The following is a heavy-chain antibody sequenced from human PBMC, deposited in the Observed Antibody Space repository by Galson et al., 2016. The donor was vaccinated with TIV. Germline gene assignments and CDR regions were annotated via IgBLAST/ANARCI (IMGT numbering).Heavy chain of an antibody. Sequence: SLRLSCAASGFTFNRFGMHWVRQAPGKGLEWVSSISSTSNYIYYGDPVKGRFTISRDTSKNTVYLQMNSLRAEDTAVYYCARDNNWNYANDAFDLWGQGTMVTVSS. CDR1: GFTFNRFG. CDR3: ARDNNWNYANDAFDL. V-gene: IGHV3-21*04. J-gene: IGHJ3*01. D-gene: IGHD1-7*01. CDR2: ISSTSNYI.